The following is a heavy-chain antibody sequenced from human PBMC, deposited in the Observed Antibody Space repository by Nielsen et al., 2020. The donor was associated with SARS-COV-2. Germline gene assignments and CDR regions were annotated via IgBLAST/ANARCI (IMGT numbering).Heavy chain of an antibody. D-gene: IGHD6-19*01. J-gene: IGHJ4*02. CDR2: IYYSGST. CDR3: ARLGSGWFDY. CDR1: GGSISSGSYY. Sequence: SETLSLTCTVSGGSISSGSYYWGWIRQPPGKGLEWIGSIYYSGSTYYNPSLKSRVTISVDTSKNQFSLELSSVTAADTAVYYCARLGSGWFDYWGQGTPVTVSS. V-gene: IGHV4-39*01.